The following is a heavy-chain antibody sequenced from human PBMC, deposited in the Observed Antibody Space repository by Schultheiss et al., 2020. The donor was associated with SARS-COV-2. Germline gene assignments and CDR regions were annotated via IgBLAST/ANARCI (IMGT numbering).Heavy chain of an antibody. D-gene: IGHD2-2*02. J-gene: IGHJ4*02. V-gene: IGHV3-48*01. CDR3: AKDGSNSCYRELDY. Sequence: GGSLRLSCAASGFTFISYSMNWVRQAPGKGLEWISYISTSSSTMYYADSVKGRFTISRDNSKNTLYLQMNSLRAEDTAVYYCAKDGSNSCYRELDYWGQGALVTVSS. CDR2: ISTSSSTM. CDR1: GFTFISYS.